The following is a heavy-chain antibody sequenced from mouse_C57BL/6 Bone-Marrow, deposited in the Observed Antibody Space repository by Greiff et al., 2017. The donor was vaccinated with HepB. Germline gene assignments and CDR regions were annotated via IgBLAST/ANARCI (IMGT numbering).Heavy chain of an antibody. CDR2: ITHSGET. CDR1: GFPITSGYY. V-gene: IGHV12-3*01. CDR3: AGTGNWYFDV. J-gene: IGHJ1*03. D-gene: IGHD1-1*02. Sequence: QLQESGPGLVKPSQSLFLTCSITGFPITSGYYWIWIRQSPGKPLEWMGYITHSGETFYNPSLQSPISITRETSKNQFFLQLNSVTTEDTAMYYCAGTGNWYFDVWGTGTTVTVSS.